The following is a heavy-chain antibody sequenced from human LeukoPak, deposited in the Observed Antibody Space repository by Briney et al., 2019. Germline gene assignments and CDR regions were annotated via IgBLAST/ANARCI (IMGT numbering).Heavy chain of an antibody. J-gene: IGHJ4*02. V-gene: IGHV4-39*01. CDR1: GGSISSSSYY. D-gene: IGHD3-10*01. CDR2: IYYSGST. Sequence: SETLPLTCTVSGGSISSSSYYWGWIRQPPGKGLEWIGSIYYSGSTYYNPSLKSRVTISVDTSKNQFSLKLSSVTAADTAVYYCARTRPSMVRGVIPDDYWGQGTLVTVSS. CDR3: ARTRPSMVRGVIPDDY.